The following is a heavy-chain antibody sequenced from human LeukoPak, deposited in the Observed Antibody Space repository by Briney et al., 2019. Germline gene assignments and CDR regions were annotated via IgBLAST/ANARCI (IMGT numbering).Heavy chain of an antibody. CDR1: GYTFTSYD. CDR3: ARGACSGGSCYFLH. CDR2: MNPNSGNT. D-gene: IGHD2-15*01. V-gene: IGHV1-8*01. J-gene: IGHJ4*02. Sequence: ASVKVSCKASGYTFTSYDINWVRQATGQGLEWMGWMNPNSGNTGYAQKFQGRVTMTKNTSISTAYMELSSLRSEDTAVYYCARGACSGGSCYFLHWGQGTLVTVSS.